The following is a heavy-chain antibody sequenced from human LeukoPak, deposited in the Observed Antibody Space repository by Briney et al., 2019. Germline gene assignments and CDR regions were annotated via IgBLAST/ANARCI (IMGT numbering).Heavy chain of an antibody. D-gene: IGHD1-26*01. Sequence: GGSLRLSCAASGFTFSSYSMNWVRQAPGKGLEWVSSISSSSSYIYYADSVKGRFTISRDNAKNSLYLQMNSLRAEDTAVYYCARDRGAYSGSYYPHFDYWGQGTLVTVSS. CDR3: ARDRGAYSGSYYPHFDY. V-gene: IGHV3-21*01. CDR2: ISSSSSYI. CDR1: GFTFSSYS. J-gene: IGHJ4*02.